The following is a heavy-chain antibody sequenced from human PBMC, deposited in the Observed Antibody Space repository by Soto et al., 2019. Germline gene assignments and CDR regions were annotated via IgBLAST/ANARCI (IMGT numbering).Heavy chain of an antibody. J-gene: IGHJ5*02. Sequence: PSETLSLTCTVSGGSISSSADCWGWLRQPPGKGLEWIARIHNTGKAYYNPSLQSRVTISVDTPKNQVSLRVNSVTAADTAVYYCARHGRSTSPHWFDPWGQGTLVTVSS. D-gene: IGHD2-2*01. CDR3: ARHGRSTSPHWFDP. CDR2: IHNTGKA. V-gene: IGHV4-39*01. CDR1: GGSISSSADC.